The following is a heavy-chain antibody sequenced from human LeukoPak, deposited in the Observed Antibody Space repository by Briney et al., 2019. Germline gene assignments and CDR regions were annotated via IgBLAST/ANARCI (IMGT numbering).Heavy chain of an antibody. V-gene: IGHV3-53*01. CDR3: ARSTVVTGRYYYYYMDV. CDR2: IDSGGST. CDR1: GFTVSSNY. Sequence: GGSLRLSCAASGFTVSSNYMSWVRQAPGKGLEWVSVIDSGGSTYYADSVKGRFTISRDNSRNTLYLQMNSLRAEDTAVYYCARSTVVTGRYYYYYMDVWGKGTTVTVSS. J-gene: IGHJ6*03. D-gene: IGHD4-23*01.